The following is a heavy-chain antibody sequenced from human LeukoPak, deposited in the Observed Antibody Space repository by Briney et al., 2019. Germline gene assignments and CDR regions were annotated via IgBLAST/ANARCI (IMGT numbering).Heavy chain of an antibody. CDR2: IYPGDSDT. Sequence: GESLKISCKGSGYSFTSYWIGWVRQMPGKGLEWMGIIYPGDSDTRYSPSFQGQVTISADKSISTAYLQWSSLKASDTAMYYCARGGDYYYDSSGYWSPFDYWGQRTLVTVSS. CDR1: GYSFTSYW. D-gene: IGHD3-22*01. J-gene: IGHJ4*02. V-gene: IGHV5-51*01. CDR3: ARGGDYYYDSSGYWSPFDY.